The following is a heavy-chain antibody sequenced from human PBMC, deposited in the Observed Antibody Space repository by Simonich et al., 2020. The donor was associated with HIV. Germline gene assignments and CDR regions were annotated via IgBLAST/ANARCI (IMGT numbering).Heavy chain of an antibody. CDR1: GFTFSSYA. J-gene: IGHJ4*02. CDR3: AKDRYYNFWSGYYDY. D-gene: IGHD3-3*01. Sequence: EVQLLESGGGLVQPGGSLRLSCAASGFTFSSYARGWVRQAPGRGLEGVSAISGRGGSTYYADSVKGRFTISRDNSKNTLYLQMNSLRAEDTAVYYCAKDRYYNFWSGYYDYWGQGTLVTVSS. CDR2: ISGRGGST. V-gene: IGHV3-23*01.